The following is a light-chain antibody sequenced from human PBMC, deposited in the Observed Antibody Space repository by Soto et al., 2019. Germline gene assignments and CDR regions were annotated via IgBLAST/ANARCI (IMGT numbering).Light chain of an antibody. CDR3: QHYVDLLRFT. CDR2: DAS. V-gene: IGKV1-33*01. J-gene: IGKJ3*01. CDR1: QDISKY. Sequence: DIQMTQSPSSLSASVGDRVTITCQASQDISKYLNWYQQKPGKAPKLLIYDASNLETGVPSRFGGSGSGTDFTFPISSLQHEDIASYYCQHYVDLLRFTFGPGTKVDI.